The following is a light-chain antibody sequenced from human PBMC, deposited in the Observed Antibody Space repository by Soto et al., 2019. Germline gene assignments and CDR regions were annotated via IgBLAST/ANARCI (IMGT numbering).Light chain of an antibody. J-gene: IGLJ2*01. CDR3: TSYTIRSTLYVV. CDR2: DVT. Sequence: QSVLTQPASVSGSPGQSITISCTGTSSDVGGYNYVSWYQHHPGKAPKLMIYDVTNRPSGVSNRFSGSKSGNTASLTISGLQAEDEADYYCTSYTIRSTLYVVFGGGTKLTVL. V-gene: IGLV2-14*03. CDR1: SSDVGGYNY.